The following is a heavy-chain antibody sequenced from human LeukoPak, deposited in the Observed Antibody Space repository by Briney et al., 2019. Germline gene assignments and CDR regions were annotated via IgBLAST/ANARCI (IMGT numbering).Heavy chain of an antibody. Sequence: SETLSLTCTVSGGSINDFYWTWIRQPPGKGLEWIGYIFYSGSANSNPSLESRVTISVDTSKNQFSLKLSSVTAADTAAYYCARLRSGSAPPPPHYYYGLDVWGQGTTVIVSS. J-gene: IGHJ6*02. CDR3: ARLRSGSAPPPPHYYYGLDV. CDR2: IFYSGSA. CDR1: GGSINDFY. V-gene: IGHV4-59*01. D-gene: IGHD1-26*01.